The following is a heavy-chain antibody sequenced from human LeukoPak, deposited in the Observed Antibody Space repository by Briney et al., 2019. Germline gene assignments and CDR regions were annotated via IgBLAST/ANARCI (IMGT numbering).Heavy chain of an antibody. D-gene: IGHD5-24*01. V-gene: IGHV3-21*01. Sequence: GGSLRLSCAASGFTFSSYSMNWVRQAPGKGLEWVSSISSSSSYIYYADSVKGRFTISRDNAKNSLYLRMNSLRAEDTAVYYCARVNGYSRLYFDYWGQGTLVTVSS. CDR1: GFTFSSYS. CDR3: ARVNGYSRLYFDY. J-gene: IGHJ4*02. CDR2: ISSSSSYI.